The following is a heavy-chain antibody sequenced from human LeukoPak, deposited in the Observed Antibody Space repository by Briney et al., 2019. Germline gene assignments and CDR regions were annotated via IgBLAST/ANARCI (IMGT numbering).Heavy chain of an antibody. CDR1: GCTFSSYA. V-gene: IGHV3-23*01. CDR2: ISGSGGST. D-gene: IGHD3-10*01. CDR3: ARGRGDAGSWYFDL. Sequence: GGSLRLSCAASGCTFSSYAMSWVRQAPGKGLEWVSAISGSGGSTYYADSVKGRFTISRDNSKNTLYLQMNSLRAEDTAVYYCARGRGDAGSWYFDLWGRGTLVTVSS. J-gene: IGHJ2*01.